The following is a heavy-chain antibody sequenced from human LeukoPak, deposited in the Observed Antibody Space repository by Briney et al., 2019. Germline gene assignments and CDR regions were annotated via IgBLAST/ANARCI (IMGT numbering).Heavy chain of an antibody. Sequence: GGSLRLSCAASGFTFSSYAMSWVRQAPGKGLEWVSGTSGSGGITYYADSVKGRFTISRDNAKNTLYLQMNSLRAEDTAVYYCASMGANFDYWGQGTLVTVSS. CDR3: ASMGANFDY. CDR1: GFTFSSYA. J-gene: IGHJ4*02. D-gene: IGHD1-26*01. CDR2: TSGSGGIT. V-gene: IGHV3-23*01.